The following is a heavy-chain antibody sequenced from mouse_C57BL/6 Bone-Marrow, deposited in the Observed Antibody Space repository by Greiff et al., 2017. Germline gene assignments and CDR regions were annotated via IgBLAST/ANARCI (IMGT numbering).Heavy chain of an antibody. CDR1: GYTFTSYW. CDR3: ARERRVFDY. CDR2: IDPSDSET. J-gene: IGHJ2*01. V-gene: IGHV1-52*01. Sequence: QVQLKQPGAELVRPGSSVKLSCKASGYTFTSYWMHWVKQRPTQGLEWIGNIDPSDSETHYNQKFKDKATLTVDKSSSTAYMQLSSLTSEDSAVYYCARERRVFDYWGQGTTLTVSS.